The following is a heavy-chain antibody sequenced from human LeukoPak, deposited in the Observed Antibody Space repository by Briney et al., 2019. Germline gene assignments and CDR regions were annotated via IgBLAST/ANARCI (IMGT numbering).Heavy chain of an antibody. CDR1: GFTFSSYA. V-gene: IGHV3-23*01. CDR2: ISGSGCSR. J-gene: IGHJ5*02. D-gene: IGHD6-13*01. Sequence: GGSLRLSCAASGFTFSSYAMSWVRQAPGKGLEWVSAISGSGCSRYYADSVKGRFTISRDNSKNTLYLQMNSLGAEDTAVYYCATGSSSSWYNWFDHWGQGTLVTVSS. CDR3: ATGSSSSWYNWFDH.